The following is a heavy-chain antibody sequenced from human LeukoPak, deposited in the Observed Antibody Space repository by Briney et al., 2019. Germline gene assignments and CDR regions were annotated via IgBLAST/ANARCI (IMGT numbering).Heavy chain of an antibody. Sequence: GGSLRLSCAASGFTFSNAWMSWVRQAPGKGLEWVGRIKSKTDGGTTDYAAPVKGRFTISRGDSKNTLYLQMNSLKTGDTAVYYCTTDPGPADYDYWGQGTLVTVSS. D-gene: IGHD2-8*02. V-gene: IGHV3-15*01. CDR1: GFTFSNAW. J-gene: IGHJ4*02. CDR2: IKSKTDGGTT. CDR3: TTDPGPADYDY.